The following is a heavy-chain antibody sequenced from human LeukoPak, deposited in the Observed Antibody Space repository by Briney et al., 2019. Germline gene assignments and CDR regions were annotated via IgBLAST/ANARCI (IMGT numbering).Heavy chain of an antibody. D-gene: IGHD3-22*01. CDR1: GGSISSYY. Sequence: SETLSLTCTVSGGSISSYYWSWIRQPAGKGLEWIGRIYTSGSTNYNPSLKSRVTISVDTSKNQFSLKLSSVTAADTAVYYCARRQTYYYDSSGLPNDAFDIWGQGTMVTVSS. CDR3: ARRQTYYYDSSGLPNDAFDI. CDR2: IYTSGST. J-gene: IGHJ3*02. V-gene: IGHV4-4*07.